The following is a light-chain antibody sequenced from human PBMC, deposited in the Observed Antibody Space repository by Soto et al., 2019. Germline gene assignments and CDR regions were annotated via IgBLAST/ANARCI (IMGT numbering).Light chain of an antibody. J-gene: IGLJ3*02. CDR1: SNHKNYA. V-gene: IGLV4-69*01. CDR2: LNSDGSH. CDR3: QTWGTGFQV. Sequence: QLVLTQSPSASDSLGASVTLTCTLSSNHKNYAIAWHQHQPEKGPRYLMRLNSDGSHTKGDAIPDRFSGSSSGAERYLTNSGLRSEDDAVYYCQTWGTGFQVFGGGTKVTVL.